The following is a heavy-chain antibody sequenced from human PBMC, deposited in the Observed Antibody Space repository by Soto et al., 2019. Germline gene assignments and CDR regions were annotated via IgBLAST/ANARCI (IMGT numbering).Heavy chain of an antibody. V-gene: IGHV3-30*18. D-gene: IGHD5-18*01. CDR1: GFTFSSYG. CDR2: ISYDGSNK. J-gene: IGHJ4*02. CDR3: AKDFGYGEPLDY. Sequence: GGSLRLSCAASGFTFSSYGMHWVRQAPGKGLEWVAVISYDGSNKYYADSVKGRFTISRDNSKNTLYLQMNSLRAEDTAVYYCAKDFGYGEPLDYWGQGTLVTVSS.